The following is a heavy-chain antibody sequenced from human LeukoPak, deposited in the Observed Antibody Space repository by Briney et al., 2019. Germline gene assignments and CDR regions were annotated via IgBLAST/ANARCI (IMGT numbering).Heavy chain of an antibody. V-gene: IGHV4-34*01. CDR1: GGSFSGYY. Sequence: SETLSLTCAVYGGSFSGYYWSWIRQPPGKGLEWIGEINHSGSTNYNPSLKSRVTISVDTSKNQFSLKLSSVAAADTAVYYCCLYRYGQIGVDYWGQGTLVTVSS. CDR2: INHSGST. J-gene: IGHJ4*02. D-gene: IGHD5-18*01. CDR3: CLYRYGQIGVDY.